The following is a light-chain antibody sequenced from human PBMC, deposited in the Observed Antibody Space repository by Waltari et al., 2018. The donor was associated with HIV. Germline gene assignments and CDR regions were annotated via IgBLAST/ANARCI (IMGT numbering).Light chain of an antibody. CDR3: MQTLQSPLT. Sequence: DIVMTQSPLSLPVTPGEPASISCRSSQSLLHSNGYNYLDWYLQKPGQSPQLLIFLGSNRAPGVPDRFSGSATGADFTLKISTVEAEDVGIYYGMQTLQSPLTFGGGTKVEMK. CDR1: QSLLHSNGYNY. CDR2: LGS. J-gene: IGKJ4*01. V-gene: IGKV2-28*01.